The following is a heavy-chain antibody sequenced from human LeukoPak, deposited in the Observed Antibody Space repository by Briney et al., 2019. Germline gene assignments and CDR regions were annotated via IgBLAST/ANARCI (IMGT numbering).Heavy chain of an antibody. CDR1: GFTVSSNY. CDR3: ARDSARSGYYYSFDC. CDR2: IYSGGST. V-gene: IGHV3-66*02. Sequence: GGSLRLSCAASGFTVSSNYMSWVRQAPGKGLEWVSVIYSGGSTYYADSVKGRFTISRDNSKNTLYLQMNSLRAEDTAVYYCARDSARSGYYYSFDCWGQGTLVTVSS. J-gene: IGHJ4*02. D-gene: IGHD3-22*01.